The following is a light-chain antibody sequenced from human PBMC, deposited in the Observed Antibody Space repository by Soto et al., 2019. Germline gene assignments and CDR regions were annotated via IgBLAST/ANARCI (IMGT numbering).Light chain of an antibody. Sequence: EIVMTQSPATLSVSPGERVTLSCRASQSISSSLAWYQQKPGQSPRLLMYGASTRATGIPARFSGSGSGTDFTLTISSLQSEDFAVSSCQQYTNWLTFGGGTKVEIK. CDR3: QQYTNWLT. CDR2: GAS. CDR1: QSISSS. J-gene: IGKJ4*01. V-gene: IGKV3-15*01.